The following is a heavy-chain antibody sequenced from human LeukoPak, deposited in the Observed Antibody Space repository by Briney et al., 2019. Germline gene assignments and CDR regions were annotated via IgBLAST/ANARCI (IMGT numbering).Heavy chain of an antibody. J-gene: IGHJ4*02. CDR1: GGSISSYY. CDR2: IYYSGST. V-gene: IGHV4-59*01. Sequence: PSETLSLTCTVSGGSISSYYWSWIRQPPGKGLEWIGYIYYSGSTNYNPSLKSRVTISVDTSKNQFSLKLSSVTAADTAVYYCARVGQLGDFDYWGQGTLVTVSS. CDR3: ARVGQLGDFDY. D-gene: IGHD6-13*01.